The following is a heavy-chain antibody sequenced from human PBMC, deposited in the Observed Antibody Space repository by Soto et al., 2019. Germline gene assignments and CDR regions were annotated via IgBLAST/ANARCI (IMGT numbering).Heavy chain of an antibody. D-gene: IGHD3-16*01. CDR3: AKDHTLMKIDY. CDR2: ISNDGSNK. Sequence: QVQLAESGGGVVQPGRSLRLSCAASGFTFSNYGMHWVRQAPGKGLEWVAVISNDGSNKYYADSVKGRFTIARDNSKSTLYLQMNSLRAEDTAVYYCAKDHTLMKIDYWGQGTLVTVSS. J-gene: IGHJ4*02. V-gene: IGHV3-30*18. CDR1: GFTFSNYG.